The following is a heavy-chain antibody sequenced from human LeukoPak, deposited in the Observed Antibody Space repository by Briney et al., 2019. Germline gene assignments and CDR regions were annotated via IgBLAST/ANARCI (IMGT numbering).Heavy chain of an antibody. Sequence: GGSLGLSCSASGFIFSRYAMHWVRQTPGKGLEYVSAISSDGDNTYYADSVKDRFTISRDNSKNTLYLQMRSLRTEDTAVYSCVKNFGYCSSISCYVFDYWGQGTLVTVSS. CDR3: VKNFGYCSSISCYVFDY. J-gene: IGHJ4*02. CDR2: ISSDGDNT. CDR1: GFIFSRYA. D-gene: IGHD2-2*01. V-gene: IGHV3-64D*09.